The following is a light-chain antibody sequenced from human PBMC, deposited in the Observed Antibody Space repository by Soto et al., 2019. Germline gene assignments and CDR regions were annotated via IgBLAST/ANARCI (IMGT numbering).Light chain of an antibody. Sequence: EIVLIQSPATLSLSPGERATLSCRASQTVSNYLAWYQQKPGQAPRLLSYDASIRATGIPARFSGSGSGTDFTLTISSLEPEDFAVYYCQQRSNWPPITFGQGTRLEIK. CDR1: QTVSNY. J-gene: IGKJ5*01. V-gene: IGKV3-11*01. CDR3: QQRSNWPPIT. CDR2: DAS.